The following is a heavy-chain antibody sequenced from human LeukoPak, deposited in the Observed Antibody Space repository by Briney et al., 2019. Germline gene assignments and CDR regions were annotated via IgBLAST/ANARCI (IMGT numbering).Heavy chain of an antibody. Sequence: SETLSLTCAVCGGSFSGYYWSWIRQPPGKGLEWIGEINHSGSTNYNPSLKSRVTISVDTSKNQFSLKLSSVTAADTAVYYCARSRWLVRNWFDPWGQGTLVTVSS. CDR3: ARSRWLVRNWFDP. CDR1: GGSFSGYY. CDR2: INHSGST. J-gene: IGHJ5*02. D-gene: IGHD6-19*01. V-gene: IGHV4-34*01.